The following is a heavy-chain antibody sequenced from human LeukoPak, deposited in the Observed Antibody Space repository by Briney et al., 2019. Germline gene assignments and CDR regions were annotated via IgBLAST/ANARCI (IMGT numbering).Heavy chain of an antibody. CDR2: IYYSGST. Sequence: PSETLALTCTVSGGSISSSSYYWGRIRQPPEKGLEWIGSIYYSGSTYYKPSLKSRVTISVDTSKNQFSLKLTSVTATDTAVYYCARGHCSSTSCYYAAWFDPWGQGTPVTVSS. D-gene: IGHD2-2*01. CDR1: GGSISSSSYY. CDR3: ARGHCSSTSCYYAAWFDP. V-gene: IGHV4-39*01. J-gene: IGHJ5*02.